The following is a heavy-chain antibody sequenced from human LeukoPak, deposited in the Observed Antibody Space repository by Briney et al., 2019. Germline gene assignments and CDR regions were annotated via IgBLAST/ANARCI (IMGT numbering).Heavy chain of an antibody. V-gene: IGHV4-4*07. J-gene: IGHJ4*02. CDR3: ARDSGTYRAFDY. D-gene: IGHD1-26*01. CDR2: IYTSGIT. CDR1: GGSISNYY. Sequence: SETLSLTCTVSGGSISNYYWSWIRQPAGKGLEWIGRIYTSGITNYNPSPTSRVTMSIDTSKNQFSLKLTSVTAADTAVYYCARDSGTYRAFDYWAQGTLVTVSS.